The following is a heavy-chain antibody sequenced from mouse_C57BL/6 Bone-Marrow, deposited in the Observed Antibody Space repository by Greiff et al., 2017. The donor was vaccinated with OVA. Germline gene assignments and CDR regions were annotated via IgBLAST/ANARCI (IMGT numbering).Heavy chain of an antibody. CDR2: ISYDGSN. D-gene: IGHD2-5*01. J-gene: IGHJ4*01. Sequence: EVQLQESGPGLVKPSQSLSLTCSVTGYSITSGYYWNWIRQFPGNKLEWMGYISYDGSNNYNPSLKNRISITRDTSKNLFFLKLNSVTTEDTATYYCATGYSNYFYAMDYWGQGTSVTVSS. CDR1: GYSITSGYY. V-gene: IGHV3-6*01. CDR3: ATGYSNYFYAMDY.